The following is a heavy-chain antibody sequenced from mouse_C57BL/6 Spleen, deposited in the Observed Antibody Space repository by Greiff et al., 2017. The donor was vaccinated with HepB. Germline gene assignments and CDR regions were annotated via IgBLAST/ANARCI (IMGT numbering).Heavy chain of an antibody. Sequence: QVQLQQPGAELVMPGASVKLSCKASGYTFTSYWMHWVKQRPGQGLEWIGEIDPSDSYTYYNQKFKGKSTLTVDKSSSTAYMQLSSLTSEDSAVYYCARSYYSNYDYCDYWGQGTTLTVSS. CDR2: IDPSDSYT. D-gene: IGHD2-5*01. V-gene: IGHV1-69*01. J-gene: IGHJ2*01. CDR1: GYTFTSYW. CDR3: ARSYYSNYDYCDY.